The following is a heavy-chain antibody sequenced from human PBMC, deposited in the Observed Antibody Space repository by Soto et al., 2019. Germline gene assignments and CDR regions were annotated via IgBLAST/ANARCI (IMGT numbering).Heavy chain of an antibody. Sequence: ESGGGLVQPGGSPRLSCAASGFTFSSYAMSWVRQAPGKGLEWVSAIGVSGDTTYYADSVKGRFTISRDNSKNTLYLQMGSLRAEETAVYYCAKVRRFGELRSLYWGQGTLVTVSS. D-gene: IGHD3-10*01. CDR2: IGVSGDTT. J-gene: IGHJ4*02. CDR1: GFTFSSYA. V-gene: IGHV3-23*01. CDR3: AKVRRFGELRSLY.